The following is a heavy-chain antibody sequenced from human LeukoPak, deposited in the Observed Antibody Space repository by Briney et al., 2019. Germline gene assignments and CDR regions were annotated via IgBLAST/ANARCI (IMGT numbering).Heavy chain of an antibody. J-gene: IGHJ4*02. D-gene: IGHD3-3*01. Sequence: PGRSLRLSCAASGFVFSSYGMHWVRQAPGKGLEWVAVIWYDGSNKYYADSVKGRFTISRDNSKNTLYLQMNSLRAEDTAVDYCAKESYDFWSGYSFDYWGQGTLVTVSS. CDR1: GFVFSSYG. V-gene: IGHV3-33*06. CDR3: AKESYDFWSGYSFDY. CDR2: IWYDGSNK.